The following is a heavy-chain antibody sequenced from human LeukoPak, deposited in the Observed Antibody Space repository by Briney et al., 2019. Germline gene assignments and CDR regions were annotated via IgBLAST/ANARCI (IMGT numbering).Heavy chain of an antibody. CDR3: ARERGDKNRAFDI. D-gene: IGHD3-16*01. CDR2: IYHSGST. Sequence: PSETLSLTCTVSGGSISSGGYYWSWIRQPPGKGLEWIGYIYHSGSTYYNPSLKSRVTISVDRSKNQFSLKLSSVTAADTAVYYCARERGDKNRAFDIWGQGTMVTVSS. CDR1: GGSISSGGYY. J-gene: IGHJ3*02. V-gene: IGHV4-30-2*01.